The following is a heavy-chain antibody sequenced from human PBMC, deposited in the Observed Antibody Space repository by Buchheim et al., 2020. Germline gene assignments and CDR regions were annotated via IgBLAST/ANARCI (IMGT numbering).Heavy chain of an antibody. CDR1: GFTFSSYW. CDR3: ARDYNFWSGYLAY. J-gene: IGHJ4*02. D-gene: IGHD3-3*01. Sequence: VQLVESGGGVVQPGRSLRLSCAASGFTFSSYWMTWVRQAPGKGLEWVANIKQDGSEKHYVDSVKGRFTISSDNAKDGLYLQMNSLRAEDTAVYYCARDYNFWSGYLAYWGQGTL. CDR2: IKQDGSEK. V-gene: IGHV3-7*01.